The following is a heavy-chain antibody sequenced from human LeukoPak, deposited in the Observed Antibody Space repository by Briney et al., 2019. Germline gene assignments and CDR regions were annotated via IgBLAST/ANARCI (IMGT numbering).Heavy chain of an antibody. D-gene: IGHD3-10*01. Sequence: SETLSLTCTVSGGSISSYYWSWIRQPPGKGLEWIGYIYYSGSTNYNPSLKSRVTISVDTSKSQFSLKLSSVTAADTAVYYCARNRPLWFGELSSSPMYYFDYWGQGTLVTVSS. J-gene: IGHJ4*02. CDR1: GGSISSYY. CDR2: IYYSGST. CDR3: ARNRPLWFGELSSSPMYYFDY. V-gene: IGHV4-59*01.